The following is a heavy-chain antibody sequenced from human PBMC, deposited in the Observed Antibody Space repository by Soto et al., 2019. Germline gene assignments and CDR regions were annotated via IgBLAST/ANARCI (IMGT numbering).Heavy chain of an antibody. D-gene: IGHD3-16*01. CDR3: AKDRRAGGNSAFYFDF. J-gene: IGHJ4*02. V-gene: IGHV3-23*01. CDR1: GFKLSNYA. Sequence: GGSLRLSCAASGFKLSNYAMSWVRQAPGKGLEWVSLISATGGGTYYADSVKGRFTISRDNSHNTLYLQVHSLTAEDTAVYYCAKDRRAGGNSAFYFDFWGQGAQVTVSS. CDR2: ISATGGGT.